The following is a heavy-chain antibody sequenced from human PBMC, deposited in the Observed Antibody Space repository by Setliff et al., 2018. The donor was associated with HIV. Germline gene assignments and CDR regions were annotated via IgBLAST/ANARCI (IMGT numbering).Heavy chain of an antibody. Sequence: SVKVSCKAPGGTFSSYAISWVRQAPGQGLEWMGGIIPIFGTTNYAQKFQGRVTITADEWTSTAYMELSSLRSEDTAVYYCARDPSIAVAGAAVWGQGTTVTVSS. D-gene: IGHD6-19*01. V-gene: IGHV1-69*13. CDR3: ARDPSIAVAGAAV. CDR2: IIPIFGTT. J-gene: IGHJ6*02. CDR1: GGTFSSYA.